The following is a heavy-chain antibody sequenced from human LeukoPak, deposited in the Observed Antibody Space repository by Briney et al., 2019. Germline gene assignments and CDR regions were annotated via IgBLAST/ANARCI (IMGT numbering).Heavy chain of an antibody. Sequence: GASVKVSCKASGGTFSSYAISWVRQAPGQGLEWMGGIIPIFGTANYAQKFQGRVTITTDESTSAAYMELSSLRSEDTAVYYCARAEVAARYYYYYVDVWAKGPRSPSP. CDR1: GGTFSSYA. CDR2: IIPIFGTA. J-gene: IGHJ6*03. V-gene: IGHV1-69*05. CDR3: ARAEVAARYYYYYVDV. D-gene: IGHD6-6*01.